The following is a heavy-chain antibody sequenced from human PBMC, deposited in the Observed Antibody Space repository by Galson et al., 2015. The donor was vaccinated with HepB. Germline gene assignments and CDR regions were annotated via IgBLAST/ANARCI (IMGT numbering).Heavy chain of an antibody. V-gene: IGHV3-23*01. CDR3: AKAPGRAMAGSYFDY. CDR2: ISSSGGST. Sequence: FLRLSCAASGFTFSSHGMNWVRQASGKGLEWVSGISSSGGSTYYADSVKGRFTISRDNSKNTLYLQMNSLRGEDTAIYYCAKAPGRAMAGSYFDYWGQGTLVTVSS. CDR1: GFTFSSHG. D-gene: IGHD6-19*01. J-gene: IGHJ4*02.